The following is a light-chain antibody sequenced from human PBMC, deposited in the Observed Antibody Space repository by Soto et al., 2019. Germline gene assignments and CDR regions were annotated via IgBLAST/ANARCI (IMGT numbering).Light chain of an antibody. CDR2: AAS. CDR1: QGISNY. J-gene: IGKJ3*01. Sequence: DIQMTQSPSSLSASVGDRVTITCRATQGISNYVAWYQQKPGKVPKLLIYAASTLQPGVPSRFSGSGSGTHFTLTISSLQPEDVATYYCQRYISAPFTLGPGTYVDIK. V-gene: IGKV1-27*01. CDR3: QRYISAPFT.